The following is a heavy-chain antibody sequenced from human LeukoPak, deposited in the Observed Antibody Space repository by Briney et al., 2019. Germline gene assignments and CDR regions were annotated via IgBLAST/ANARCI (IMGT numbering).Heavy chain of an antibody. D-gene: IGHD1-26*01. CDR1: GLTFSSYA. CDR2: ISGSGDST. V-gene: IGHV3-23*01. Sequence: GSLRLSCAASGLTFSSYAMSWVRQAPGKGLDSVSDISGSGDSTYYADSVKGRFTISRDNSKNTLYLQMNSLRDEDTAVYYCAREGPYSGSYYFDYWGQGTLVTVSS. CDR3: AREGPYSGSYYFDY. J-gene: IGHJ4*02.